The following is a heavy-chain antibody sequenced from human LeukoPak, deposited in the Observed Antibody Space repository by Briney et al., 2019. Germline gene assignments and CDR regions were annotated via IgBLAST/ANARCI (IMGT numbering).Heavy chain of an antibody. D-gene: IGHD3-10*01. CDR2: ISGSSSYI. J-gene: IGHJ6*04. CDR1: GFTFSSYS. Sequence: GGSLRLSCAASGFTFSSYSMNWVRQAPGKGLEWVSSISGSSSYIYYADSVKGRFTISRDNAKNSLYLQMNSLRAEDTAVYYCARAGYYYGSGSYYYGMDVWGKGTTVTVSS. V-gene: IGHV3-21*01. CDR3: ARAGYYYGSGSYYYGMDV.